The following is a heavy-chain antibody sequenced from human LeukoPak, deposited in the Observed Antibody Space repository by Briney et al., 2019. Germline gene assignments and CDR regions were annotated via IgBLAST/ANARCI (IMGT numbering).Heavy chain of an antibody. CDR2: IRYDGSNK. Sequence: PGGSLRLSCAASGFSFTTHGMHWVRQAPGKGLEWVAFIRYDGSNKYYADSVKGRFTISRDNSKNTLYLQMDSLRGDDTAVYYCAKKRCRDGYNYVDYWGQGTLVTVSS. V-gene: IGHV3-30*02. CDR1: GFSFTTHG. J-gene: IGHJ4*02. CDR3: AKKRCRDGYNYVDY. D-gene: IGHD5-24*01.